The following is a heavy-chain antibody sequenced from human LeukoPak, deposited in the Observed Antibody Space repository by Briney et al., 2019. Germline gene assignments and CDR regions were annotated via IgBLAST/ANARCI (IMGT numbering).Heavy chain of an antibody. CDR2: MSGSGGST. CDR3: AKDGYSSCCYYWFDP. Sequence: AGGSLRLSCAASGFTFSSYAMSWVRQAPGKGLEWVSAMSGSGGSTYYADPVKGRFTISRDNSKNPLYLQMNSLRAEDTAVYYCAKDGYSSCCYYWFDPWGQGTLVTVSS. D-gene: IGHD6-13*01. CDR1: GFTFSSYA. J-gene: IGHJ5*02. V-gene: IGHV3-23*01.